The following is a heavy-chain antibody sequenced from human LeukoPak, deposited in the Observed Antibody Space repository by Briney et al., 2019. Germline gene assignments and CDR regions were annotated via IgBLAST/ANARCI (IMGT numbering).Heavy chain of an antibody. V-gene: IGHV3-23*01. J-gene: IGHJ5*02. CDR3: AELKGRINWFDP. CDR2: ILANSRGAT. CDR1: GFTFNTYD. Sequence: GGPLRLSCAASGFTFNTYDMSRVRQAPGKGLEWVATILANSRGATYYADSVKGRFIVSRDRSQKTLFLRMNRLRVEDTAIYYCAELKGRINWFDPWGQGTLVTVSS.